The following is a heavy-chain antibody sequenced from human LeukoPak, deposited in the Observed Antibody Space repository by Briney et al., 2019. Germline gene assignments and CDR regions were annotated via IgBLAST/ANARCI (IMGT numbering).Heavy chain of an antibody. Sequence: TGGSLRLSCAASGFTFSSYGMHWVRQAPGKGLEWVAFIRYDGSNKYYADSVKGRFTISRDNSKNTLYLQMNSLRAEDTAVYYCATPPYYDFWSGSPVVGYWGQGTLVTVSS. CDR1: GFTFSSYG. CDR2: IRYDGSNK. J-gene: IGHJ4*02. CDR3: ATPPYYDFWSGSPVVGY. V-gene: IGHV3-30*02. D-gene: IGHD3-3*01.